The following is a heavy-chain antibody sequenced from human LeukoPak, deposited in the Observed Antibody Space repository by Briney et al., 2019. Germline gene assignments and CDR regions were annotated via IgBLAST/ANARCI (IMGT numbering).Heavy chain of an antibody. J-gene: IGHJ4*02. CDR3: ARDLLDIKVLDGFDY. D-gene: IGHD2-2*03. CDR2: ISSSSSYI. Sequence: GGSLRLSCAASGFTFSSYSMNWVRQAPGKGLEWVSSISSSSSYIYYADSVKGRFTISRDNAKNSLYLQMNSLRAEDTALYYCARDLLDIKVLDGFDYWGQGTLVTVSS. V-gene: IGHV3-21*04. CDR1: GFTFSSYS.